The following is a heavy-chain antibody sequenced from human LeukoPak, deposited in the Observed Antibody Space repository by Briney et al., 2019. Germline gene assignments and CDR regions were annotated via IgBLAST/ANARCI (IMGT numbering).Heavy chain of an antibody. CDR2: INHSGST. D-gene: IGHD3-9*01. V-gene: IGHV4-34*01. CDR3: ARGRLRYFDWLLSPDFDY. Sequence: SETLSLTCAVYGGSFSGYYWSWIRQPQGKWLEWIGEINHSGSTNYNPSLKSRVTISVDTSKNQFSLKLSSVTAADTAVYYCARGRLRYFDWLLSPDFDYWGQGTLVTVSS. J-gene: IGHJ4*02. CDR1: GGSFSGYY.